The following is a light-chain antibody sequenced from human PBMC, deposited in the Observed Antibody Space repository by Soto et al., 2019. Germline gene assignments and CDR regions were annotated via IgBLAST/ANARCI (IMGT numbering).Light chain of an antibody. CDR2: DVS. Sequence: QSALTQPRSVSGSPGQSVTISCTGTSSDVSDYNYVSWYQYHPGKAPKLMIYDVSKRPSGVPDPFSGSKSGNTASLSISGLQAEDDADYYCCSCACRCTYAFGTGTKLTVL. CDR1: SSDVSDYNY. J-gene: IGLJ1*01. V-gene: IGLV2-11*01. CDR3: CSCACRCTYA.